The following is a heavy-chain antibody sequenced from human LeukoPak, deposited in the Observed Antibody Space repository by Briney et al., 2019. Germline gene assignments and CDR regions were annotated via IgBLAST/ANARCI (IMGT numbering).Heavy chain of an antibody. CDR1: GFTFSSYA. Sequence: GGSLRLSCAASGFTFSSYAMHWVRQSPGKGLEWVAIISYDGSNKYYAESVKGRFTISRDNSKNTLYLQMNSLRAEDTAVYYCARGDPMVRGVIGSYFDYWGQGTLVTVPS. CDR3: ARGDPMVRGVIGSYFDY. V-gene: IGHV3-30*04. CDR2: ISYDGSNK. J-gene: IGHJ4*02. D-gene: IGHD3-10*01.